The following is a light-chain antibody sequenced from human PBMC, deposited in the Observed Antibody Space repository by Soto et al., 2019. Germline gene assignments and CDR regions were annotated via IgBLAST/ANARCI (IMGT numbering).Light chain of an antibody. J-gene: IGKJ2*01. V-gene: IGKV1-39*01. CDR3: QQSYRTPYA. Sequence: IQMTQSPSSLSASVGDSVTVTCRARQSINIYLNWYQQKPGKATTLLIYGASSLQSGVPSSFTGCGSRTDLTLTIISLQPEDFATYYCQQSYRTPYAVGQGTKLEIK. CDR1: QSINIY. CDR2: GAS.